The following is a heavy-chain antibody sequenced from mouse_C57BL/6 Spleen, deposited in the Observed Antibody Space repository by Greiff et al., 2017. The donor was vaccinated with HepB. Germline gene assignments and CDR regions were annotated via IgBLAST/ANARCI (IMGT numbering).Heavy chain of an antibody. CDR2: IDPSDSYT. J-gene: IGHJ4*01. CDR1: GYTFTSYW. Sequence: QVQLQQPGAELVKPGASVKLSCKASGYTFTSYWMQWVKQRPGQGLEWIGEIDPSDSYTNYNQKFKGKATLTVDTSSSTAYMQLSSLTSEDSAVYYCARNRNDEGYYAMDYWGQGTSVTVSS. CDR3: ARNRNDEGYYAMDY. D-gene: IGHD2-1*01. V-gene: IGHV1-50*01.